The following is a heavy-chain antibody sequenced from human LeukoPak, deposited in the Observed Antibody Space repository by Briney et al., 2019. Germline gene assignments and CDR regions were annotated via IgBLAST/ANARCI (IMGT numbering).Heavy chain of an antibody. Sequence: GGSLRLSCAASGFTFSSYGMHWVRQAPGKGLEWVAVTSYDGSYKYYADSVKGRFTISRDNSKNTLYLQMNSLRAEDTAVYYCARERSGWSYTFDYWGQGTLVTVSS. CDR3: ARERSGWSYTFDY. D-gene: IGHD6-19*01. CDR2: TSYDGSYK. CDR1: GFTFSSYG. V-gene: IGHV3-30*03. J-gene: IGHJ4*02.